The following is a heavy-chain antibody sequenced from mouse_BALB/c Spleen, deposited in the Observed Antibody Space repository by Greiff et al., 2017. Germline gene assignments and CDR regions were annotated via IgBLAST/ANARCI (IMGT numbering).Heavy chain of an antibody. J-gene: IGHJ3*01. CDR2: ISDGGSYT. D-gene: IGHD2-10*01. CDR3: ASLPPLAY. CDR1: GFTFSDYY. V-gene: IGHV5-4*02. Sequence: EVMLVASGGGLVKPGGSLKLSCAASGFTFSDYYMYWVRQTPEKRLEWVATISDGGSYTYYPDSVKGRFTISRDNAKNNLYLQMSSLKSEDTAMYYCASLPPLAYWGQGTLVTVSA.